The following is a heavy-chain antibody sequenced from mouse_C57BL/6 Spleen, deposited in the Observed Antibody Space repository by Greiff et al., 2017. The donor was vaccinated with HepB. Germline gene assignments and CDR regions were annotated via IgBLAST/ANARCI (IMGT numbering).Heavy chain of an antibody. CDR1: GYTFTSYT. V-gene: IGHV1-4*01. CDR2: INPSSGYT. CDR3: ARGGYGYDFDY. Sequence: QVQLKESGAELARPGASVKMSCKASGYTFTSYTMHWVKQRPGQGLEWIGYINPSSGYTKYNQKFKDKATLTADKSSSTAYMQLSSLTSEDSAVYYCARGGYGYDFDYWGQGTTLTVSS. J-gene: IGHJ2*01. D-gene: IGHD2-2*01.